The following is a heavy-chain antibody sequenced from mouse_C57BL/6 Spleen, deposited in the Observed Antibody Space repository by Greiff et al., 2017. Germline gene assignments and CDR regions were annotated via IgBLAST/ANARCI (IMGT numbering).Heavy chain of an antibody. CDR1: GYTFTSYW. Sequence: QVQLKQPGAELVKPGASVKLSCKASGYTFTSYWIHWVKQRPGQGLEWIGMIHPNSGSTNYNEKFKSKATLTVDKSSSTAYMQLSSLTSEDSAVYYCARRNYYGSGGYAMDYWGQGTSVTVSS. V-gene: IGHV1-64*01. J-gene: IGHJ4*01. CDR2: IHPNSGST. CDR3: ARRNYYGSGGYAMDY. D-gene: IGHD1-1*01.